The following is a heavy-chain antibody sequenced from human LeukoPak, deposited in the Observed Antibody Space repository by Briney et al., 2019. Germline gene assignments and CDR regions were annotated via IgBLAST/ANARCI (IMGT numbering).Heavy chain of an antibody. V-gene: IGHV3-7*01. D-gene: IGHD3-16*01. CDR2: IKQDGSEK. CDR1: GFTFSSYW. Sequence: GGSLRLSCAASGFTFSSYWMSWVRQAPGKGLEWVANIKQDGSEKYYVDSVKGRFTISRDNAKNTLYLQMNSLRVEDTAVYYCVCLGLGGLSLDWGQGTLVTVSS. CDR3: VCLGLGGLSLD. J-gene: IGHJ4*02.